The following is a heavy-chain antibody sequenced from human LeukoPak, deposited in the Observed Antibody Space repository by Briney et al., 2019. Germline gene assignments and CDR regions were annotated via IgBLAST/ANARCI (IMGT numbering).Heavy chain of an antibody. CDR3: ARSKDNRGYDVRHLDY. CDR1: GFTFTGYY. Sequence: ASVKVSCKTAGFTFTGYYMHWVRQAPGQGLEWMGMINPNGGHTDYAQNFQGRVTMTRDMSTSTVYMELSSLRSEDTAAFYCARSKDNRGYDVRHLDYWGQGTLVTVSS. J-gene: IGHJ4*02. V-gene: IGHV1-46*01. CDR2: INPNGGHT. D-gene: IGHD1-14*01.